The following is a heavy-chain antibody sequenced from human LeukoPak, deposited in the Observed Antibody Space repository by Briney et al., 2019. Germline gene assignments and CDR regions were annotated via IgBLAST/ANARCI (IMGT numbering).Heavy chain of an antibody. J-gene: IGHJ3*01. V-gene: IGHV3-53*01. Sequence: GGSLRLSCAASGFAVSNKFMYWVRQAPGKGLEWVSVIRVGDVTHYADSVKGRFTTSRDSSKNTVYLQMESLRVEDTAVYYCAREDNGGATDDGFDVWGHGTVVTVSS. CDR2: IRVGDVT. D-gene: IGHD3-16*01. CDR1: GFAVSNKF. CDR3: AREDNGGATDDGFDV.